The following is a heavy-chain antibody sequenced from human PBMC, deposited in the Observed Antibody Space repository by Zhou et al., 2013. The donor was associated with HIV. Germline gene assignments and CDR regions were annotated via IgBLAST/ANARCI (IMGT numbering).Heavy chain of an antibody. CDR2: MNPRSGNT. J-gene: IGHJ6*03. CDR1: GYTFTNYD. D-gene: IGHD4-4*01. Sequence: QVQLVQSGAEVKKPGASVKVSCKASGYTFTNYDINWVRQATGQGLEWMGWMNPRSGNTGYAQNLQGRVTVTTDTSTNTAYLELRSLRSDDTAVYYCARAYSTAWKGGGFYYMDVWGKGTTVTVSS. CDR3: ARAYSTAWKGGGFYYMDV. V-gene: IGHV1-8*02.